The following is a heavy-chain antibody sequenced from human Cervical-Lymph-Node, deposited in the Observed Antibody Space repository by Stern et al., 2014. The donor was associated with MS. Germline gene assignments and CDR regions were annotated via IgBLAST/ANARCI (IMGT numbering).Heavy chain of an antibody. Sequence: EVQLVESGGGLVQPGGSLRLSCAASGFTFIKYTMKWVRQAPGKGLEWVSQISSSSSSISYADSVKGRFTISRDNAKNSLYLQMNNLRAEDTAVYHCARRGTWGQGTLVTVSS. CDR3: ARRGT. CDR2: ISSSSSSI. CDR1: GFTFIKYT. D-gene: IGHD3-16*01. J-gene: IGHJ5*02. V-gene: IGHV3-48*01.